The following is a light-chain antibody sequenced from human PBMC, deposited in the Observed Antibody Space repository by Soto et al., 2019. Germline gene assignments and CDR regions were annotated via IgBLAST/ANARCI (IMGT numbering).Light chain of an antibody. V-gene: IGLV2-23*01. Sequence: QSALTQPASVSGPPGQSITISCTGTSGDVGRYNLVSWYQQHPGKAPKLMIYGGSERPSGVSDRFSGSKSGNTASLAISGLQPEDEADYYCCSYAGSTTLYVFGSGTKVTVL. J-gene: IGLJ1*01. CDR2: GGS. CDR1: SGDVGRYNL. CDR3: CSYAGSTTLYV.